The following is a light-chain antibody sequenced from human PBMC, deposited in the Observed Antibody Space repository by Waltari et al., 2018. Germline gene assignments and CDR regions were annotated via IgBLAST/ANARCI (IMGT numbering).Light chain of an antibody. CDR1: QSITSY. CDR3: QQSYSSPRT. Sequence: DIQMTQSPSSLSASVGDRVTITCRASQSITSYLNWYQLKPGKAPKLLTYAASSLQSGVPSRFSGSGSGTDFTLTISSLQPEDFATYYCQQSYSSPRTFGQGTKVEIK. J-gene: IGKJ1*01. V-gene: IGKV1-39*01. CDR2: AAS.